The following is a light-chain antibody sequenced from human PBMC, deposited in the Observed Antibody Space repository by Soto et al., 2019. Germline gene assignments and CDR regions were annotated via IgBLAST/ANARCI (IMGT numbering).Light chain of an antibody. V-gene: IGKV3-15*01. CDR2: GAS. Sequence: ELVMTQSPATLSVSPGERATLSCRASQSVSSNLAWYQQKPGQAPRLLIYGASTRATGIPARFSGSGSGTEFTLTISSLQSEDFAVYYCQQYNNWTPATFGQGTKVEIK. J-gene: IGKJ1*01. CDR3: QQYNNWTPAT. CDR1: QSVSSN.